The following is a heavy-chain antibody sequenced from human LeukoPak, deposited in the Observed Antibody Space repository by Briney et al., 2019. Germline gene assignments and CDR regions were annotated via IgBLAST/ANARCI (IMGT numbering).Heavy chain of an antibody. CDR1: GYSFTSHW. CDR2: IDPSDSYT. CDR3: ASYGSGVAFDY. J-gene: IGHJ4*02. D-gene: IGHD3-10*01. Sequence: GESLKISCKGSGYSFTSHWISWVRQMPGKGLEWMGRIDPSDSYTNYSPSFQGHVTISADKSISTAYLQWSSLKASDTAMYYCASYGSGVAFDYWGQGTLVTVSS. V-gene: IGHV5-10-1*01.